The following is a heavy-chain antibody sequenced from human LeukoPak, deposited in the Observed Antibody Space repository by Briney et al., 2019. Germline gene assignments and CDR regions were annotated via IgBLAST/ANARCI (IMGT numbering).Heavy chain of an antibody. J-gene: IGHJ6*04. CDR1: GYTFTSYA. Sequence: ASVKVSCKASGYTFTSYAMHWVRQAPGQRLEWMGWINAGNGNTKYSQKLQGRVTMTTDTSTSTAYMELRSLRSDDTAVYYCAREGFGDPLQYYYYYYGMDVWGKGTTVTVSS. CDR2: INAGNGNT. CDR3: AREGFGDPLQYYYYYYGMDV. V-gene: IGHV1-3*01. D-gene: IGHD3-10*01.